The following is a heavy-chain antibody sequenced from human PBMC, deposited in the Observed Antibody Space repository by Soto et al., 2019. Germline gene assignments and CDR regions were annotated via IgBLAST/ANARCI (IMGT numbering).Heavy chain of an antibody. J-gene: IGHJ4*02. CDR3: ARISTVTTPYFDY. CDR1: GGSIISGDYY. D-gene: IGHD4-17*01. V-gene: IGHV4-30-4*01. Sequence: SETLSLTCTVSGGSIISGDYYWSLIRQPPGKGLEWIGYIYYSGSTYYNPSLKSRVTISVDTSKNQFSLKLSSVTAADTAVYYCARISTVTTPYFDYWGQGTLVTVSS. CDR2: IYYSGST.